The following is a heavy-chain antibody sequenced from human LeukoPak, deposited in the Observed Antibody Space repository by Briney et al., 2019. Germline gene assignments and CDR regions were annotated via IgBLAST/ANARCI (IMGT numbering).Heavy chain of an antibody. Sequence: SGGSLRLSCAASGFTFSSYAMSWVRQAPGKGLEWVSAISGSGDSTDYADSVKGRFTISRDNSKNTLYLQMNSLRAEDTAVYYCARYSRSWYVPIFDYWGQGTLVTVSS. J-gene: IGHJ4*02. CDR3: ARYSRSWYVPIFDY. CDR1: GFTFSSYA. V-gene: IGHV3-23*01. D-gene: IGHD6-13*01. CDR2: ISGSGDST.